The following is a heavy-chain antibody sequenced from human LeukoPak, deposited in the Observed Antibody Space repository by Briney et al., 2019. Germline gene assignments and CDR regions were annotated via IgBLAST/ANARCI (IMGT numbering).Heavy chain of an antibody. V-gene: IGHV4-39*07. D-gene: IGHD4-11*01. CDR2: IYRSGSA. J-gene: IGHJ4*02. CDR3: ARVDYILDY. Sequence: SETLSLTCTVSGGSISSGSYYWAWIRQPPGKGLEWIGSIYRSGSAYYNPSLKSRVTISVDTSKNQFSLRVTSVTAADTAVYYCARVDYILDYWGQGTLVTVSS. CDR1: GGSISSGSYY.